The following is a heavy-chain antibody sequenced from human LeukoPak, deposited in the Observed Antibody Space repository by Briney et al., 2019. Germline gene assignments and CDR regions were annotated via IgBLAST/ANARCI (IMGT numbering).Heavy chain of an antibody. CDR3: ARGLVVPAAMLIRAFDI. CDR1: GGSISSGDYY. D-gene: IGHD2-2*01. V-gene: IGHV4-61*08. Sequence: PSETLSLTCTVSGGSISSGDYYWSWIRQPPGKGLEWIGYIYYSGSTNYNPSLKSRVTISVDTSKNQFSLKLSSVTAADTAVYYCARGLVVPAAMLIRAFDIWGQGTMVTVSS. CDR2: IYYSGST. J-gene: IGHJ3*02.